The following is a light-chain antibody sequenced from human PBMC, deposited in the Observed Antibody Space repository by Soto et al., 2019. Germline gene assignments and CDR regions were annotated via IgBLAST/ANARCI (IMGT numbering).Light chain of an antibody. CDR3: QQSFSIPFT. CDR2: VAC. J-gene: IGKJ3*01. Sequence: DIEMTQSPSSLSASVGDRVTITGRASQYIRDFLNWSQQKPRKAPRLLNYVACTLQSGAPSRVSSNGSGTQFILTINTPQPEDFACYWWQQSFSIPFTFHPDTKVDIK. CDR1: QYIRDF. V-gene: IGKV1-39*01.